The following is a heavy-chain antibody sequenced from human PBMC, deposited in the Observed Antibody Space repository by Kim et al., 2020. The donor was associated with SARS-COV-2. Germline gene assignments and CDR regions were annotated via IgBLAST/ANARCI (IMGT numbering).Heavy chain of an antibody. D-gene: IGHD6-13*01. J-gene: IGHJ4*02. V-gene: IGHV3-33*05. CDR3: ASDSSSWLYGWAPGGY. CDR1: GFTFSSYG. Sequence: GGSLRLSCAASGFTFSSYGMHWVRQAPGKGLEWVAVISYDGSNKYYADSVKGRFTISRDNSKNTLYLQMNSLRAEDTAVYYCASDSSSWLYGWAPGGYWGQGTLVTVSS. CDR2: ISYDGSNK.